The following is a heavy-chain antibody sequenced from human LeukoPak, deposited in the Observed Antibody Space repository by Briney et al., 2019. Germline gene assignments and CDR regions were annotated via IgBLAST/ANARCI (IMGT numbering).Heavy chain of an antibody. V-gene: IGHV3-21*01. CDR3: ASFRDYSNCN. J-gene: IGHJ4*02. Sequence: GGSLRLSCAAPGFTFSSYSMNWVRQAPGKGLEWVSFISSRSSYIYYADSVKGRFTISRDNANNSLYLHMNSLRAEDTAVYYCASFRDYSNCNWGQGTLVTVSS. CDR2: ISSRSSYI. D-gene: IGHD4-11*01. CDR1: GFTFSSYS.